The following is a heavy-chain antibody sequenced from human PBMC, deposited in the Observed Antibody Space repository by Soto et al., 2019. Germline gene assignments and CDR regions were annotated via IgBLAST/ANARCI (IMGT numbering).Heavy chain of an antibody. CDR3: ARVRGMARMIYFYGMAV. D-gene: IGHD5-12*01. CDR1: GGSISSGGSY. J-gene: IGHJ6*02. Sequence: QVQLQESGPVLVKPSQTLSLTCTVSGGSISSGGSYWSWIRQHPGKGLAWIGYIYYSGSTYYNPSLKSRVTISVDTSKNQFSLQLASVTAAETAVYYCARVRGMARMIYFYGMAVWGQGTTVTVSS. V-gene: IGHV4-31*03. CDR2: IYYSGST.